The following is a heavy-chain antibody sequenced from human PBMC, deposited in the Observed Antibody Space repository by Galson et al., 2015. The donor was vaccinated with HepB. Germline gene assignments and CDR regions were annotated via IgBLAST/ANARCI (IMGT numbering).Heavy chain of an antibody. CDR3: AVGIAAAGTGYGMDV. CDR2: ISSSGSTI. J-gene: IGHJ6*02. D-gene: IGHD6-13*01. V-gene: IGHV3-48*03. CDR1: GFTFSSYE. Sequence: SLRLSCAASGFTFSSYEMNWVRQVPGKGLEWVSYISSSGSTIYYADSVKGRFTISRDNAKNSLYLQMNSLRAEDTAVYYCAVGIAAAGTGYGMDVWGQGTTVTVSS.